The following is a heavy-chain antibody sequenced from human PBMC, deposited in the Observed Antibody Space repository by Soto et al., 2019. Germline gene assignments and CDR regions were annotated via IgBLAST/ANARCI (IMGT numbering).Heavy chain of an antibody. J-gene: IGHJ6*02. CDR2: NHYSDST. V-gene: IGHV4-59*08. D-gene: IGHD1-26*01. Sequence: QVQLQESGPGLVQPSKTLSLTCTVSGGSLSSYYWSWIGQSPGTGLENLGYNHYSDSTNYNPSFKGRGPISLDTSKHQFARGLSSMTAADTGVDYWARGWWEWEGYLMDVWGQGTTVTVSS. CDR3: ARGWWEWEGYLMDV. CDR1: GGSLSSYY.